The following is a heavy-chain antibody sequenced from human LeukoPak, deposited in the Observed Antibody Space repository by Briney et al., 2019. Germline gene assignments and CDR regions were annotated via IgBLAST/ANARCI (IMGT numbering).Heavy chain of an antibody. CDR1: GYTFTSYG. V-gene: IGHV1-18*01. Sequence: GASVKVSRKASGYTFTSYGISWVRQAPGQGLEWMGWISAYNGSTNYAQKLQGRVTMTTDTSTSTAYMELRSLRSDDTAVYYCARYAAYDGYDYWGQGTLVTVSS. J-gene: IGHJ4*02. CDR3: ARYAAYDGYDY. CDR2: ISAYNGST. D-gene: IGHD3-22*01.